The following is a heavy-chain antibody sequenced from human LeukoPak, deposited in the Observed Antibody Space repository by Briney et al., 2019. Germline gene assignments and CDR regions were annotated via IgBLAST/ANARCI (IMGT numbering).Heavy chain of an antibody. CDR3: ARHGLGKTYYDFWSGYLDV. J-gene: IGHJ6*02. CDR1: GGSISSGGYS. CDR2: IYHSGST. D-gene: IGHD3-3*01. Sequence: SQTLSLTCAVSGGSISSGGYSWSWIRQPPGKGLEWIGYIYHSGSTYYNPSLKSRVTISVDRSKNQFSLKLSSVTAADTAVYYCARHGLGKTYYDFWSGYLDVWGQGTTVTVSS. V-gene: IGHV4-30-2*01.